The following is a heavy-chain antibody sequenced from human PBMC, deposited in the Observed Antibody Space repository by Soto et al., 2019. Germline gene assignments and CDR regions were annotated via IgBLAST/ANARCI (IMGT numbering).Heavy chain of an antibody. D-gene: IGHD5-12*01. CDR3: VRESEEMATIMLGY. CDR1: GYTFTTYG. Sequence: ASVKVSCKASGYTFTTYGISWVRQAPGQGLEWLGWISAYYGSTNYAQKVQGRVTMTRDTSTSTAYLELRSLRSDDTAVYYCVRESEEMATIMLGYWGQGTLVTVSS. V-gene: IGHV1-18*01. CDR2: ISAYYGST. J-gene: IGHJ1*01.